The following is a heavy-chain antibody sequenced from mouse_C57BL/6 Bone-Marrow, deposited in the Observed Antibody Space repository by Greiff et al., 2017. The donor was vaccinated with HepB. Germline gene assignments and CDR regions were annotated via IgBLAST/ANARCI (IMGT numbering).Heavy chain of an antibody. CDR2: ISNLAYSI. D-gene: IGHD1-1*01. V-gene: IGHV5-15*01. CDR3: ARDGYGSSYGGYFDV. Sequence: EVKLMESGGGLVQPGGSLKLSCAASGFTFSDYGMAWVRQAPRKGPEWVAFISNLAYSIYYADTVTGRFTISRENAKNTLYLEMSSLRSEDTAMYYCARDGYGSSYGGYFDVWGTGTTVTVSS. CDR1: GFTFSDYG. J-gene: IGHJ1*03.